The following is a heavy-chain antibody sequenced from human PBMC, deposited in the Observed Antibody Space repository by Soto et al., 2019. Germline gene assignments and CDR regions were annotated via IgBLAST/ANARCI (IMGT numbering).Heavy chain of an antibody. V-gene: IGHV3-7*05. Sequence: EVQLVESGGGLVQPGGSLRLSCVASGFSFGSSWMTWVRQAPGKGLEWVANIKKDGSQISYLDSVRGRFTISRDNAKNSLYLQMNSVRAEDTALYYCARDVSPGSSSLYLDAFDIWGQGTMVTVSS. CDR2: IKKDGSQI. D-gene: IGHD6-13*01. J-gene: IGHJ3*02. CDR3: ARDVSPGSSSLYLDAFDI. CDR1: GFSFGSSW.